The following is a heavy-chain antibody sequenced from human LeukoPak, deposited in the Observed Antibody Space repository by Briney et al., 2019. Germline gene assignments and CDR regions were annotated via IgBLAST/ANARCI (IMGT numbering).Heavy chain of an antibody. CDR2: ISGRSTYI. D-gene: IGHD2-15*01. J-gene: IGHJ4*02. CDR3: ARDQDCSGGSCYSGVYFDC. CDR1: GFTFSSYN. Sequence: PGGSLRLSCAASGFTFSSYNMNWVRQAPGKGLEWVSFISGRSTYIYYADSVKGRFTISRDNAKNSLYLQMDSLSAEDTAVYYCARDQDCSGGSCYSGVYFDCWGQGTLVTVSS. V-gene: IGHV3-21*01.